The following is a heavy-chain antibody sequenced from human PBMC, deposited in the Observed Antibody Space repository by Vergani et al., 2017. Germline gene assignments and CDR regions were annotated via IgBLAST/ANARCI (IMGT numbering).Heavy chain of an antibody. J-gene: IGHJ5*02. CDR2: IYYSGST. V-gene: IGHV4-59*01. CDR3: ARDSTHCSSTSCYDWFDP. Sequence: QVQLQESGPGLVKPSETLSLTCTVSGGSISSYYWSWIRQPPGKGLEWIGYIYYSGSTNYNPSLTSRVTISVDTSKNQFSLKLSLVTAADTAVYYCARDSTHCSSTSCYDWFDPWGQGTLVTVSS. CDR1: GGSISSYY. D-gene: IGHD2-2*01.